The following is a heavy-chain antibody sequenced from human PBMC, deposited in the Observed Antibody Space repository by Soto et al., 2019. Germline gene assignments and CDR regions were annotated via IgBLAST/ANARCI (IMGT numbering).Heavy chain of an antibody. Sequence: QVQLQESGPGLVKPSQTLSLTCSVSGGSISGGVYYWSWIRQHPGKGLEWIGYIYYSGSTYYNPSLKXRXTXSXXTSKNQFSLKLSSVTAADTAVYSCARGSGWADFDFWGQGTLVTVSS. V-gene: IGHV4-31*03. CDR2: IYYSGST. CDR3: ARGSGWADFDF. J-gene: IGHJ4*02. CDR1: GGSISGGVYY. D-gene: IGHD1-26*01.